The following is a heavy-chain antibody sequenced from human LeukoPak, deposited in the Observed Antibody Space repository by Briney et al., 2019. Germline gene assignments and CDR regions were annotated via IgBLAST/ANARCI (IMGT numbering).Heavy chain of an antibody. Sequence: GGSLRLSCAASGFTFSSYGMHWVRQAPGKGLEWVAVIWYDGSNKYYADSVKGRFTISRDNSKNTLYLQMNSLRAEDTAVYYCLEMSYYFDYWGQGTLVTVSS. CDR2: IWYDGSNK. CDR1: GFTFSSYG. CDR3: LEMSYYFDY. V-gene: IGHV3-30*02. J-gene: IGHJ4*02.